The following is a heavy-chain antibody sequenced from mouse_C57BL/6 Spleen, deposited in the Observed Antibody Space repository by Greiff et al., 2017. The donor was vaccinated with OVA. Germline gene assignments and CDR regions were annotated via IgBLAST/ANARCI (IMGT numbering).Heavy chain of an antibody. D-gene: IGHD4-1*01. CDR3: ARDSNWLMDY. CDR2: ISYDGSN. CDR1: GYSITSGYY. J-gene: IGHJ4*01. V-gene: IGHV3-6*01. Sequence: EVKLQESGPGLVKPSQSLSLTCSVTGYSITSGYYWNWIRQFPGNKLEWMGYISYDGSNNYNPSLKNRISITRDTSKNQFFLKLNSVTTEDTATYYCARDSNWLMDYWGQGTSVTVSS.